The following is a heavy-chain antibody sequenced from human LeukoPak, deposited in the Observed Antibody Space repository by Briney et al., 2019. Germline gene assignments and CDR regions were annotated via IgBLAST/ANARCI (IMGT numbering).Heavy chain of an antibody. V-gene: IGHV4-39*07. CDR2: IYYSGST. CDR3: AREGSIVGAPGTFDI. D-gene: IGHD1-26*01. J-gene: IGHJ3*02. CDR1: GGSISSYY. Sequence: SETLSLTCTVSGGSISSYYWGWIRQPPGKGLEWIGSIYYSGSTYYNPSLKSRVTISVDTSKNQFSLKLSSVTAADTAVYYCAREGSIVGAPGTFDIWGQGTMVTVSS.